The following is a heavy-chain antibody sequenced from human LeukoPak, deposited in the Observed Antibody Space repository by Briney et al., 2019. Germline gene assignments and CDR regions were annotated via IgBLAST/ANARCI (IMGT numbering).Heavy chain of an antibody. CDR1: GFTFSSYE. CDR2: ISSSGSTI. D-gene: IGHD3-10*01. J-gene: IGHJ5*02. Sequence: PGGSLRLSCAASGFTFSSYEMNWVRQAPGKGLEWVSYISSSGSTIYYADSVKGRFTISRDNAKNSLYLQMNSLRAEDTAVYYCARDTHRYYYGSGIGFDPWGQGTLVTVSS. CDR3: ARDTHRYYYGSGIGFDP. V-gene: IGHV3-48*03.